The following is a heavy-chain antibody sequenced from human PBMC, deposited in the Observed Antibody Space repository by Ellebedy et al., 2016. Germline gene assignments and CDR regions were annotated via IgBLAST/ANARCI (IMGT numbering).Heavy chain of an antibody. CDR3: ARETAQASYFGAGSGYYMDV. Sequence: SETLSLTXTISGGSISSDYWNWIRQPAGKGLEWIGRIYTSGRIKYNPSLESRVIMSVDTSENQFSLKLSSVTAADTAVYYCARETAQASYFGAGSGYYMDVWGKGTTVTVSS. CDR1: GGSISSDY. J-gene: IGHJ6*03. V-gene: IGHV4-4*07. D-gene: IGHD3-10*01. CDR2: IYTSGRI.